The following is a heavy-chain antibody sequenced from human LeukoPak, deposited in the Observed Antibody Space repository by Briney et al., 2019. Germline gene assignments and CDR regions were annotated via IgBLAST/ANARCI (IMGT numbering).Heavy chain of an antibody. CDR2: IYYSGST. V-gene: IGHV4-61*01. J-gene: IGHJ5*02. D-gene: IGHD3-10*01. CDR3: ARGGYYGSGNDFRFDP. CDR1: GYSISSSYY. Sequence: PSETLSLTCTVSGYSISSSYYWSWIRQPPGKGLEWIGYIYYSGSTNYKPSLKSRVTISVDTSKNQFSLKLSSVTAADTAVYYCARGGYYGSGNDFRFDPWGQGTLVTVSS.